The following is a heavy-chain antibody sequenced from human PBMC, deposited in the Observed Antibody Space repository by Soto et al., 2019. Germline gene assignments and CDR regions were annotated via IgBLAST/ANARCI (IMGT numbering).Heavy chain of an antibody. Sequence: GGSLRLSCAASGFTFSSYWMHWFRQAPGKGLVWVSRINSDGSSTSYADSVKGRFTISRDNAKNTLYLQMNSLRAEDTAVYYCARGHYGDYVDYWGQGTLVTVSS. CDR1: GFTFSSYW. J-gene: IGHJ4*02. D-gene: IGHD4-17*01. CDR2: INSDGSST. V-gene: IGHV3-74*01. CDR3: ARGHYGDYVDY.